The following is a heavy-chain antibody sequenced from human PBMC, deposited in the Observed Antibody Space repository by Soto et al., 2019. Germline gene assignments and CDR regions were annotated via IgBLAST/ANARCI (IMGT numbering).Heavy chain of an antibody. V-gene: IGHV4-31*03. Sequence: SETLSLTCTVSGGSISSGGYYWSWIRQHPGKGLEWIGYIYYSGSTYYNPSLKSRVTISLDRSKNQFSLKLTSVTAADTAVYYCARAGLHYCSGGSCRLRPRNWFDPWGQGTLVTVSS. CDR2: IYYSGST. D-gene: IGHD2-15*01. CDR1: GGSISSGGYY. CDR3: ARAGLHYCSGGSCRLRPRNWFDP. J-gene: IGHJ5*02.